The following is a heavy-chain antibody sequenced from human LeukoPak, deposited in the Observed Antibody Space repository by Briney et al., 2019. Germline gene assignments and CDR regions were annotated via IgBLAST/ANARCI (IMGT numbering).Heavy chain of an antibody. CDR2: INPRGGST. Sequence: ASVKVSCKASGYTFTTYYMHWVRQAPGQGPEWMGIINPRGGSTDYVQKFQGRVTMTSDTSTSTVYMELNSLRSEDTAVYFCARVGITAATADNWGQGTLVTVSS. D-gene: IGHD6-25*01. V-gene: IGHV1-46*01. J-gene: IGHJ4*02. CDR3: ARVGITAATADN. CDR1: GYTFTTYY.